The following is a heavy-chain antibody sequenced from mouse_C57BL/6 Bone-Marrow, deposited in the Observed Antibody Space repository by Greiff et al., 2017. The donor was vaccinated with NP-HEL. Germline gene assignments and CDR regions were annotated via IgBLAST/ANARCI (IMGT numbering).Heavy chain of an antibody. CDR1: GYTFTSYW. Sequence: VQLQQSGAELVKPGASVKMSCKASGYTFTSYWITWVKQRPGQGLEWIGDIYPGSGSTNYNEKFKSKATLTVDTSSSTAYMQLSSLTSEDSAVYYCARFGLDGSSYGYWGQGTTLTVSS. D-gene: IGHD1-1*01. CDR2: IYPGSGST. J-gene: IGHJ2*01. CDR3: ARFGLDGSSYGY. V-gene: IGHV1-55*01.